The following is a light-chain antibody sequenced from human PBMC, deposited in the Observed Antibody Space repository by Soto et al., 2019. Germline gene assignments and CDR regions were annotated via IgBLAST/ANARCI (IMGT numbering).Light chain of an antibody. CDR2: EVS. V-gene: IGLV2-14*01. CDR1: SSDVGTYNY. J-gene: IGLJ1*01. Sequence: QSVPTQPASVSGSPGQSITSSCTGTSSDVGTYNYVSWYQLHPGKAPKLMVYEVSNRPSGVSNRFSGSKSGNTASLTISGLQAEDEADYHCSSYTSSSTYVFGTGTKVTVL. CDR3: SSYTSSSTYV.